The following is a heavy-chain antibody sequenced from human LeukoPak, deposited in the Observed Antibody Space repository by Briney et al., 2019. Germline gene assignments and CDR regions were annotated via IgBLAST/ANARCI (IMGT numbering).Heavy chain of an antibody. CDR2: ISSSSSTI. CDR1: GFTFSGYS. Sequence: GGSLRLSCAASGFTFSGYSMNWVRQAPGKGLKWVSYISSSSSTIYYADSVKGRFTISRDNAKNSLYLQMNSLRAEDTAVYYCAPRITIFGVVIRYWGQGTLVTVSS. V-gene: IGHV3-48*04. CDR3: APRITIFGVVIRY. D-gene: IGHD3-3*01. J-gene: IGHJ4*02.